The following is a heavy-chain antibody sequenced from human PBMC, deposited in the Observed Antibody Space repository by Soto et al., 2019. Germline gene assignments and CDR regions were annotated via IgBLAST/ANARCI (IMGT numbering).Heavy chain of an antibody. V-gene: IGHV4-4*07. Sequence: QVQLQESGPGLVKPSETLSLTCTVSGVSITSYYWSWIRQPAGKGLAWIGRIYSSGSTNYNPSPKSRGTMSRDTSKTHFSLKLSSVTAADTAVYYCARLYIWIGWSAYWGQGTLVTVSS. J-gene: IGHJ4*02. CDR1: GVSITSYY. D-gene: IGHD1-20*01. CDR3: ARLYIWIGWSAY. CDR2: IYSSGST.